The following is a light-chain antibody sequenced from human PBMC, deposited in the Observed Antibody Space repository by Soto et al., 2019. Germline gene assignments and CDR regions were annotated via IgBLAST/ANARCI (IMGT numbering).Light chain of an antibody. Sequence: QSVLTQPASVSGSPGQSITISCTGTSSDVGTYSYVSWFQQYPGKAPKVMIYDVSKRPSGVSHRFSGSKSGNTAFLTISGLQAEDEADYYSTTYTSFTILLGGGTKVTVL. CDR2: DVS. J-gene: IGLJ2*01. CDR1: SSDVGTYSY. V-gene: IGLV2-14*01. CDR3: TTYTSFTIL.